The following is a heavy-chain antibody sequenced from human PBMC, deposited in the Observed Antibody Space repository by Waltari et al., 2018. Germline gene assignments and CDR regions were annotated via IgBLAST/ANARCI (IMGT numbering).Heavy chain of an antibody. CDR3: ARAGAFYGWFDP. CDR1: GGPISSDVSS. D-gene: IGHD3-10*01. CDR2: IHGSGTT. V-gene: IGHV4-61*02. Sequence: QVHLEESGPGLVKPSQTLSLTCTVSGGPISSDVSSWSWIRRPAGKGLEWIGRIHGSGTTNYNPALKSRIKISVDTSKNQISLNLTSVTATDTAIYYCARAGAFYGWFDPWGQGALVTVSS. J-gene: IGHJ5*02.